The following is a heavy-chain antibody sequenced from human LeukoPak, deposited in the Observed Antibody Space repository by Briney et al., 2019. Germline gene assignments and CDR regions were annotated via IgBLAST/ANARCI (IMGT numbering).Heavy chain of an antibody. Sequence: PGGSLRLSCAASGFTFSSYSMNWVRQAPGKGLEWVSSISSSSSYIYYADSVKGRFTISRDNAKNSLYLQMNSLRAEDTAVYYCASLYCSGGSRYWIDYWGQGTLVTVSS. CDR1: GFTFSSYS. D-gene: IGHD2-15*01. J-gene: IGHJ4*02. CDR3: ASLYCSGGSRYWIDY. CDR2: ISSSSSYI. V-gene: IGHV3-21*01.